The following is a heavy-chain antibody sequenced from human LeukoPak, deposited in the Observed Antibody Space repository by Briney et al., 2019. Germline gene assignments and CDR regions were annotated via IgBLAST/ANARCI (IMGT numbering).Heavy chain of an antibody. J-gene: IGHJ4*02. Sequence: SETLCLTCTVSGGSISSYYWSWIRQPPGKGLEWIGYIYYSGSTNNNPSLKSRVTISVDTSKNQFSLKLSSVTAADTAVYYCARGDATEEDFDYWGQGTLVTVSS. CDR1: GGSISSYY. CDR3: ARGDATEEDFDY. V-gene: IGHV4-59*01. D-gene: IGHD2-21*02. CDR2: IYYSGST.